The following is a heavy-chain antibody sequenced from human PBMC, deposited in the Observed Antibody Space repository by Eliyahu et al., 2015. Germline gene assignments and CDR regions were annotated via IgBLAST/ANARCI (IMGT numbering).Heavy chain of an antibody. D-gene: IGHD5-24*01. Sequence: HLVESGGGLVEPGGSLRLSCAASGFIFRNAWMSWVRQGPGMRLEWVGRIKTKKDGGTADYTTPVEGRAIISRDDSKNMLYLEMYSLKTEDTAIYYCTTGAYQERDFWGQGTLVTVSS. V-gene: IGHV3-15*01. CDR2: IKTKKDGGTA. CDR3: TTGAYQERDF. CDR1: GFIFRNAW. J-gene: IGHJ4*02.